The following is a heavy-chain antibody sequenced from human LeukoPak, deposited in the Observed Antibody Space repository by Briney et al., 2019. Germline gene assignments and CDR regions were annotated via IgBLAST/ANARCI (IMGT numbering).Heavy chain of an antibody. Sequence: GGSLRLSCAASGFTFSSYSMNWVRQAPGKGLEWVSSISSSSSYIYYADSVKGRFTISRGNAKNSLYLQMNSLRAEDTAVYYCARALRGSFALPYWGQGTLVTVSS. CDR2: ISSSSSYI. J-gene: IGHJ4*02. CDR1: GFTFSSYS. V-gene: IGHV3-21*01. D-gene: IGHD3-10*01. CDR3: ARALRGSFALPY.